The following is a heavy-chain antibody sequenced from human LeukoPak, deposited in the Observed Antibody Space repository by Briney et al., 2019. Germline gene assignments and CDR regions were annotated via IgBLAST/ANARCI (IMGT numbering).Heavy chain of an antibody. CDR2: IIPILGIA. V-gene: IGHV1-69*04. CDR1: GGTFSSYA. J-gene: IGHJ4*02. Sequence: GASVKVSCKASGGTFSSYAISWVRQAPGQGLEWMGRIIPILGIANYAQKFQGRVTITADKPTSTAYMELSSLRSEDTAVYYCSRDPPTPACGGDCYYFDYWGQGTLVTVSS. CDR3: SRDPPTPACGGDCYYFDY. D-gene: IGHD2-21*02.